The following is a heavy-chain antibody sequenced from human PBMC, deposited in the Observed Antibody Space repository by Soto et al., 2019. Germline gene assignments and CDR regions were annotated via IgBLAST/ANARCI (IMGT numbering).Heavy chain of an antibody. Sequence: ASVKVSCKASGYTFTSYGISWVRQAPGQGLEWMGWISAYNGNTNYAQKLQGRVTMTTDTSTSTAYMELRSLRSDDTATYYCARTARGDTKNPSQTDYGMDVWGQGTTVTVSS. J-gene: IGHJ6*02. CDR3: ARTARGDTKNPSQTDYGMDV. D-gene: IGHD3-10*01. CDR1: GYTFTSYG. CDR2: ISAYNGNT. V-gene: IGHV1-18*01.